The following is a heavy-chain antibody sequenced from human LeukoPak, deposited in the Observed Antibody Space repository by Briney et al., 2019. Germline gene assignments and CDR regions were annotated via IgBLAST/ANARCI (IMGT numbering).Heavy chain of an antibody. Sequence: PGGSLRLSCAASGFTFSSYWMSWVRQAPGKGLEWVANIKQDGSEKYYVDSVKGRFTISRDNAKNSLYLQMNSLRAEDTAVYYCARVDIAAAGSGTDYWGQGTLVTVSS. CDR1: GFTFSSYW. D-gene: IGHD6-13*01. J-gene: IGHJ4*02. V-gene: IGHV3-7*01. CDR3: ARVDIAAAGSGTDY. CDR2: IKQDGSEK.